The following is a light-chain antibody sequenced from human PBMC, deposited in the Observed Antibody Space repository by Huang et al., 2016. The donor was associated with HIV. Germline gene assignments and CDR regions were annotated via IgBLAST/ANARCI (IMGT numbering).Light chain of an antibody. CDR1: QSLLYKSKNNNFLDNKNF. V-gene: IGKV4-1*01. CDR2: WAS. CDR3: QQYYSSPFT. Sequence: DIVMAQSPDSLPVSLGERATIHCKYSQSLLYKSKNNNFLDNKNFLAWYQQKPGQPPKLLIYWASTRESGVPDRFSGSGSGTDFTLTISSLQAEDVAVYYCQQYYSSPFTFGGGTKVEIK. J-gene: IGKJ4*01.